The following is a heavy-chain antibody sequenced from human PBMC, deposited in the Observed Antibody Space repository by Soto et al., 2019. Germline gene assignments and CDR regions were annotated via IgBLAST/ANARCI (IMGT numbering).Heavy chain of an antibody. J-gene: IGHJ4*02. Sequence: SETLSLTCTVSGGSIRSYCWTWIRQPPGEGLEWIGCFCYSGSTNYNPSLKSRVTISVDTSKNQFSLNVSSVTAADTAVYYCTRVGARSCSGATCPMAYWGQGALVTVSS. CDR1: GGSIRSYC. D-gene: IGHD2-15*01. V-gene: IGHV4-59*01. CDR2: FCYSGST. CDR3: TRVGARSCSGATCPMAY.